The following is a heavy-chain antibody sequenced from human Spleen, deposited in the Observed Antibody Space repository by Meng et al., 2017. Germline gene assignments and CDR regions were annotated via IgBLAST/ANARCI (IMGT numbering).Heavy chain of an antibody. J-gene: IGHJ4*02. CDR2: IYLSGNT. Sequence: SETLSLTCTVSGDSISIGTYYWSWIRQPAGKGLEWIGRIYLSGNTNYNSSLKSRVTISADTSKNQFSLQLSSVTAADTAVYYCARYRYSSGCFDYWGQGALVTVSS. CDR1: GDSISIGTYY. V-gene: IGHV4-61*02. CDR3: ARYRYSSGCFDY. D-gene: IGHD3-22*01.